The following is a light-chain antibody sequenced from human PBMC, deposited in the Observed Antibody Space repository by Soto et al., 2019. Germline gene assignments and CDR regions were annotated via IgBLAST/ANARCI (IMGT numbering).Light chain of an antibody. CDR2: EVS. CDR3: CSSAGTYTVV. Sequence: QSVLTQPRSVSGSPGQSVTISCTGTSSAVGDYNYVSWYQQHPGKAPKFIIYEVSKRPSGVPDRFSGSKSGNTASLTISGLQAEDEADYYCCSSAGTYTVVFGGGTKLTVL. CDR1: SSAVGDYNY. J-gene: IGLJ2*01. V-gene: IGLV2-11*01.